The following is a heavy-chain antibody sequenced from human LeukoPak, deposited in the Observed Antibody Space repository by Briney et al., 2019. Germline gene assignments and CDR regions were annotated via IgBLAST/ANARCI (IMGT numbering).Heavy chain of an antibody. J-gene: IGHJ4*02. CDR1: DGSMKRYH. CDR2: IYYSGFT. CDR3: ARAGIAAVAGFLDF. Sequence: SETLSLTCSVSDGSMKRYHWSWIRQPPGKGLEWIGYIYYSGFTNYNPSLKSRVTISVDTSKNQFSLRLSSVTAADTAVYYCARAGIAAVAGFLDFWGRGILVTVSS. D-gene: IGHD6-13*01. V-gene: IGHV4-59*01.